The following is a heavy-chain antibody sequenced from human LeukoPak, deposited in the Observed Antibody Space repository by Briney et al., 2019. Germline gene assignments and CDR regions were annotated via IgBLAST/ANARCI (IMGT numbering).Heavy chain of an antibody. D-gene: IGHD6-19*01. CDR3: ARGMVAGSYY. CDR1: GGSISTYY. CDR2: IYYSGAT. Sequence: SETLSLTCTVSGGSISTYYWSWIRQPPGKGLEWIGYIYYSGATNYNPSLKSRVTISIDTSKNQFSLKLSSVTAADKAVYFCARGMVAGSYYWGQGTLGTVSS. J-gene: IGHJ4*02. V-gene: IGHV4-59*08.